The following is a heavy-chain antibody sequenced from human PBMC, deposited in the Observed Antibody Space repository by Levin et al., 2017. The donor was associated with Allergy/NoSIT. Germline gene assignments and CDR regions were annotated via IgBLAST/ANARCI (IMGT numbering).Heavy chain of an antibody. CDR3: ARGSYSSGWHDSYFDY. CDR1: GFTFSSYA. J-gene: IGHJ4*02. CDR2: ISYDGSNK. V-gene: IGHV3-30*04. D-gene: IGHD6-19*01. Sequence: GGSLRLSCAASGFTFSSYAMHWVRQAPGKGLEWVAVISYDGSNKYYADSVKGRFTISRDNSKNTLYLQMNSLRAEDTAVYYCARGSYSSGWHDSYFDYWGQGTLVTVSS.